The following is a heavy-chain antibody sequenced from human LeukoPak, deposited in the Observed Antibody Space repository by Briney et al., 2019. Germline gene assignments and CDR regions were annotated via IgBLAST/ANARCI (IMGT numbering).Heavy chain of an antibody. D-gene: IGHD1/OR15-1a*01. CDR1: GYTFTGYY. Sequence: ASVKVSCKASGYTFTGYYMHWVRQAPGQGLEWMGWISAYNGNTNYAQKLQGRVTMTTDTSTSTAYMELRSLRSDDTAVYYCARGGNNWNIDYWGQGTLVTVSS. CDR3: ARGGNNWNIDY. CDR2: ISAYNGNT. J-gene: IGHJ4*02. V-gene: IGHV1-18*04.